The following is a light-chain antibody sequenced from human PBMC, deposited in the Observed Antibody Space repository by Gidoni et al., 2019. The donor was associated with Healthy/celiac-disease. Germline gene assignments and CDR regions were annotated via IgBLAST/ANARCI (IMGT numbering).Light chain of an antibody. V-gene: IGLV6-57*03. J-gene: IGLJ2*01. CDR3: QSYDSSNVV. Sequence: FMLTQPHSVSESPGKTVTTSCTRSSGSIASNYVQWYQQRPGSAPTTVIYEDNQRPSGVPARFSGSIDSSSNSASLTISGLKTEDEADYYCQSYDSSNVVFGGGTKLTVL. CDR1: SGSIASNY. CDR2: EDN.